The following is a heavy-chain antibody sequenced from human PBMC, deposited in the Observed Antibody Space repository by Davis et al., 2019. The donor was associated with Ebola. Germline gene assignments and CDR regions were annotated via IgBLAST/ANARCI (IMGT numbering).Heavy chain of an antibody. CDR2: IWYDGSNK. CDR1: GFTFSSYG. J-gene: IGHJ4*02. V-gene: IGHV3-33*06. CDR3: AKGWDIVVVPAAVGGDCTGGVCSGFDY. Sequence: GGSLRLSCAASGFTFSSYGMHWVRQAPGKGLEWVAVIWYDGSNKYYADSVKGRFTISRDNSKNTLYLQMNSLRAEDTAVYYCAKGWDIVVVPAAVGGDCTGGVCSGFDYWGQGTLVTVSS. D-gene: IGHD2-2*01.